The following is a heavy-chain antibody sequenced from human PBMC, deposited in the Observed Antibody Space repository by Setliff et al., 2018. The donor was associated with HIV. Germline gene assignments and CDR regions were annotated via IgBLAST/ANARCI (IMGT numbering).Heavy chain of an antibody. CDR2: IYTSGST. V-gene: IGHV4-61*02. D-gene: IGHD3-9*01. J-gene: IGHJ3*02. CDR1: GGSISSGSNY. CDR3: ARYKCINFACVGFDI. Sequence: SETLSLTCTVSGGSISSGSNYWSWIRQPAGKGLEWIGRIYTSGSTNYNPSLKSRVTISVDTSNNQFSLKLSSATAADTAVYYCARYKCINFACVGFDIWGQGTVVTVSS.